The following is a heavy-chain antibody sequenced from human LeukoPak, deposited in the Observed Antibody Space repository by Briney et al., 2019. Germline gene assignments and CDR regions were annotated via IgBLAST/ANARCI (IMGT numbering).Heavy chain of an antibody. D-gene: IGHD2-8*01. Sequence: GGSLRLSCAASGFTFSSYWMSWVRQAPGKGLEWVANIKQDGSEKYYVGSVKGRFTISRDNAKNSPYLQMNSLRAEDTAVYYCASQNGGIDYWGQGTLVTVSS. J-gene: IGHJ4*02. CDR3: ASQNGGIDY. CDR1: GFTFSSYW. CDR2: IKQDGSEK. V-gene: IGHV3-7*03.